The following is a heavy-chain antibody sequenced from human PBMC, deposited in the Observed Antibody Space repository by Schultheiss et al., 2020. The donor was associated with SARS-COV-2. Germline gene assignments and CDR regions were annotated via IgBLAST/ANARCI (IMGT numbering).Heavy chain of an antibody. J-gene: IGHJ6*02. D-gene: IGHD6-13*01. V-gene: IGHV3-30*02. CDR2: IWYDGSNK. CDR1: GFTFSSYG. CDR3: AKDASGGVFDYGMDV. Sequence: GGSLRLSCAASGFTFSSYGMHWVRQAPGKGLEWVAVIWYDGSNKYYADSVKGRFTISRDNSKNTLYLQMNSLRAEDTAVYYCAKDASGGVFDYGMDVWGQGTTVTVSS.